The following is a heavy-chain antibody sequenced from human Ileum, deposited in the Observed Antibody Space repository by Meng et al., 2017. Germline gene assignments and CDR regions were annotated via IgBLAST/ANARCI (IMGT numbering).Heavy chain of an antibody. CDR1: EGSISSSNG. CDR2: IYHSGST. Sequence: ASVHGLVRPSGTLSLSCAVSEGSISSSNGWSWVRQHPGKGLEWIGEIYHSGSTNYNPSLKSRVTISVDKSKNQFSLKLSSVTAADTAVYYCARYILRWGYYFDYWGQGTLVTVSS. D-gene: IGHD4-23*01. V-gene: IGHV4-4*02. J-gene: IGHJ4*02. CDR3: ARYILRWGYYFDY.